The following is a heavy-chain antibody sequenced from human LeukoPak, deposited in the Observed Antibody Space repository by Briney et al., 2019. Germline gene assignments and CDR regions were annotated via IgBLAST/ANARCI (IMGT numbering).Heavy chain of an antibody. V-gene: IGHV3-11*04. CDR3: ARAGTMVRGVNFDY. CDR1: GFTFSDYY. CDR2: ISSSGSTI. J-gene: IGHJ4*02. Sequence: GGSLRLSCAASGFTFSDYYMSWIRRATGKGLEWVSYISSSGSTIYYADSVKGRFTISRDNAKNSLYLQMNSLRAEDTAVYYCARAGTMVRGVNFDYWGQGTLVTVSS. D-gene: IGHD3-10*01.